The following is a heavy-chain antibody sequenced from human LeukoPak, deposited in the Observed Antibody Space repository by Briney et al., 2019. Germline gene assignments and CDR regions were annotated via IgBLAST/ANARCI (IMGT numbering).Heavy chain of an antibody. J-gene: IGHJ4*02. CDR1: GGSISAYY. Sequence: SETLSLTCTVSGGSISAYYWSWIRQPPGKGLEWIGYIYNSGCANYNPSLQSRVTILIDTSKKQFSLKVSSVTAVDTAVYYCAREAAVGTGGFDYWGQGTLVTVSS. CDR2: IYNSGCA. CDR3: AREAAVGTGGFDY. D-gene: IGHD6-13*01. V-gene: IGHV4-59*01.